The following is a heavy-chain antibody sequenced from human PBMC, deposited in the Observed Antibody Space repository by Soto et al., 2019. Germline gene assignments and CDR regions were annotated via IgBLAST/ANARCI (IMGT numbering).Heavy chain of an antibody. CDR2: ISYDGSNK. CDR1: GFTFSSYA. CDR3: ASSMTTVTQAFDY. J-gene: IGHJ4*02. D-gene: IGHD4-17*01. Sequence: QVQLVESGGGVVQPGRSLRLSCAASGFTFSSYAMHWVRQAPGKGLEWVAVISYDGSNKYYADYVKGRFTISRDNSKNTLYLQMNSLRAEDTAVYYCASSMTTVTQAFDYWGQGTLVTVSS. V-gene: IGHV3-30-3*01.